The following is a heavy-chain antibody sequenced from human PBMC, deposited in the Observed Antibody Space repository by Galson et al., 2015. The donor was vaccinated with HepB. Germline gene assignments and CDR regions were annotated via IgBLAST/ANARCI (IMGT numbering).Heavy chain of an antibody. CDR2: ISSSSSTV. CDR1: GFTFSTYS. Sequence: SLRLSCAASGFTFSTYSFNWVRQTPGTGLEWVSQISSSSSTVYYSDSVKGRFTISRDNAKNSLYLQLNSLRDDDTAVYYCARLGTMVRGVYAFDIWGQGTMVAVSS. D-gene: IGHD3-10*01. J-gene: IGHJ3*02. V-gene: IGHV3-48*02. CDR3: ARLGTMVRGVYAFDI.